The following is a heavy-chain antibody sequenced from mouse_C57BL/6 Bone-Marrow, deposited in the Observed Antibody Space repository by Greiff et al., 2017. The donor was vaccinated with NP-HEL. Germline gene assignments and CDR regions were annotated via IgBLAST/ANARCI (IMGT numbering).Heavy chain of an antibody. J-gene: IGHJ3*01. Sequence: EVQLQQSGPGMVKPSQSLSLTCTVTGYSITSGYDWHWIRHFPGNKLEWMGYISYSGSTNYNPSLKSRISITHDTSKNHFFLKLNSVTTEDTATYYCARGNFAWFAYWGQGTLVTVSA. CDR2: ISYSGST. V-gene: IGHV3-1*01. CDR1: GYSITSGYD. CDR3: ARGNFAWFAY.